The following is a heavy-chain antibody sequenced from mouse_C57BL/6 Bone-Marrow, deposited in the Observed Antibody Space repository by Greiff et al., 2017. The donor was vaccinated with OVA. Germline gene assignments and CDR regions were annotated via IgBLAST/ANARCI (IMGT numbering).Heavy chain of an antibody. D-gene: IGHD2-12*01. V-gene: IGHV1-15*01. CDR1: GYTFTDYE. Sequence: QVQLKESGAELVRPGASVTLSCKASGYTFTDYEMHWVKQTPVHGLEWIGAIDPETGGTAYNQKFKGKAILTADKSSSTAYMELRSLTSEDSAVYYCTQREGYYNRFAYWGQGTLVTVSA. CDR3: TQREGYYNRFAY. J-gene: IGHJ3*01. CDR2: IDPETGGT.